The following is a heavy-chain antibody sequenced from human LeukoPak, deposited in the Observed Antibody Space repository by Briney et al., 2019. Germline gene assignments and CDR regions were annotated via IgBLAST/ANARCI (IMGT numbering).Heavy chain of an antibody. V-gene: IGHV3-21*01. CDR2: ISSSSSHI. J-gene: IGHJ4*02. CDR1: GFTFSSYS. D-gene: IGHD3-10*01. Sequence: GGSLRLSCVASGFTFSSYSMNWVRQAPGKGLEWVSSISSSSSHIYYGDSVKGRFIISRDNAKNSLYLHMNSLRAEDTAVYYCARDRGPNWWEVYAFDNWGQGTLVTVSS. CDR3: ARDRGPNWWEVYAFDN.